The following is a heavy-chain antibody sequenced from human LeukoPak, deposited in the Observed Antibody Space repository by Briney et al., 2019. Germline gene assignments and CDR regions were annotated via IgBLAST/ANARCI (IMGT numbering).Heavy chain of an antibody. D-gene: IGHD2-21*01. CDR3: ARLVAYCDKTSCSGS. V-gene: IGHV4-59*01. J-gene: IGHJ4*02. Sequence: SETLSLTCTVSGGSISSYYWSWIRQPPGKGLEWIGYVYDSGSTNYNPSLKSRVTISVDTSKNQFSLKLSSVAAADTAVYYCARLVAYCDKTSCSGSWGQGTLVTVSS. CDR1: GGSISSYY. CDR2: VYDSGST.